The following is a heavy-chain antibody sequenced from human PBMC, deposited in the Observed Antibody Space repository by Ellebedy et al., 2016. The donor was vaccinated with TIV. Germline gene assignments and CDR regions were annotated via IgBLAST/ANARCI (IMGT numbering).Heavy chain of an antibody. J-gene: IGHJ6*02. CDR2: ISYDGSNK. V-gene: IGHV3-30*04. CDR1: GFTISSYA. CDR3: AKDTGVVLRYSGGMDV. Sequence: GESLKISXAASGFTISSYAMHWLRQAPGKGLEWVAVISYDGSNKYSADSVKGRFTISRDNSKNSLYLQMNSLRAEDTALYYCAKDTGVVLRYSGGMDVWGQGTTVTVSS. D-gene: IGHD3-9*01.